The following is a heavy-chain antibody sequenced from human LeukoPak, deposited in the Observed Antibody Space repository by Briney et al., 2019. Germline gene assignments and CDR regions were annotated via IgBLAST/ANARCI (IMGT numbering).Heavy chain of an antibody. CDR1: GFTFSSYA. CDR3: ARSKRYYYDSSGYSH. D-gene: IGHD3-22*01. Sequence: GGSLRLSCAASGFTFSSYAVHWVRQAPGKGLEWVAVISYDGSNKYYADSVKGRFTISRDNSKNTLYLQMNSLRAEDTAVYYCARSKRYYYDSSGYSHWGQGTLVTVSS. CDR2: ISYDGSNK. V-gene: IGHV3-30-3*01. J-gene: IGHJ4*02.